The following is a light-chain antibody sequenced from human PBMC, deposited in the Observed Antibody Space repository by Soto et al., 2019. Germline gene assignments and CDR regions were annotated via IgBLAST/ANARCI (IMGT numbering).Light chain of an antibody. CDR2: EVT. V-gene: IGLV2-14*01. CDR1: SSDIGGSKY. J-gene: IGLJ1*01. CDR3: SSYTSSGTLYV. Sequence: HSALTQPASLSGSPGQSITISCTGTSSDIGGSKYVSWYQQHPGKAPKLMIYEVTYRPSGVSDRFSGSKSGNTASLTVSGLQAEDEADYYCSSYTSSGTLYVFGTGTKVTVL.